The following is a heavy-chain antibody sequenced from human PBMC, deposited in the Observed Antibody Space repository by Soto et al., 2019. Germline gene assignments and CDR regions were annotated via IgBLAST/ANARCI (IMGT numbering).Heavy chain of an antibody. CDR3: ARDLGAVAGFDY. Sequence: QVQLQESGPGLVKPSETLSLTCTVSGGSVSSGSYYWSWIRQPPGKGLEWIGYIYYSGSNNYNPSLKSRVTISVDTSKNQFSLKLSSVTAADTAVYYCARDLGAVAGFDYWGQVTLVTVSS. V-gene: IGHV4-61*01. D-gene: IGHD6-19*01. J-gene: IGHJ4*02. CDR2: IYYSGSN. CDR1: GGSVSSGSYY.